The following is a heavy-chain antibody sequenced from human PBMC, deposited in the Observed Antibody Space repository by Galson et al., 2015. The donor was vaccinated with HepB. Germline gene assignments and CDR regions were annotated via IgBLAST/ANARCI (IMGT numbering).Heavy chain of an antibody. J-gene: IGHJ4*02. D-gene: IGHD5-24*01. Sequence: SVKVSCKASGYSLTRYGISWVRQAPGQGLEWMGWISVYNGNTAQKLQGRVTMTTDTSTSTAYMELRSLRYEDTAVYYCARGGMATIGGPTFDYWGQGTLVTVSS. CDR3: ARGGMATIGGPTFDY. CDR1: GYSLTRYG. CDR2: ISVYNGNT. V-gene: IGHV1-18*01.